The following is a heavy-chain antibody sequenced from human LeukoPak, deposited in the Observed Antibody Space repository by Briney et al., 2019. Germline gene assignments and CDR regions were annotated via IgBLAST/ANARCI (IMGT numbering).Heavy chain of an antibody. CDR3: ARDHDYGVHETDMDV. Sequence: ASVKVSCKASGDTFTGYYMHWVRQAPGQGLEWMGWINPNSGGTNYAQKFQGRVTMTRDTSISTAYMELSRLRSDDTAVYYCARDHDYGVHETDMDVWGQGTTVTVSS. J-gene: IGHJ6*02. D-gene: IGHD4-17*01. CDR2: INPNSGGT. CDR1: GDTFTGYY. V-gene: IGHV1-2*02.